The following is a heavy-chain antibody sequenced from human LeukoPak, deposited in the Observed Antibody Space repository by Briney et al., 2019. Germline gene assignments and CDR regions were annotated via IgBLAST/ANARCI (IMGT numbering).Heavy chain of an antibody. V-gene: IGHV1-46*01. J-gene: IGHJ4*02. CDR3: AGAGDYDFWSGYFLDY. CDR2: INPSGGST. Sequence: ASVKVSCKASGYTFTSYYMHWVRQAPGQGLEWMGIINPSGGSTSYAQKFQGRVTMTRDMSTSTVYMELSSLRSGDTAVYYCAGAGDYDFWSGYFLDYWGQGTLVTVSS. CDR1: GYTFTSYY. D-gene: IGHD3-3*01.